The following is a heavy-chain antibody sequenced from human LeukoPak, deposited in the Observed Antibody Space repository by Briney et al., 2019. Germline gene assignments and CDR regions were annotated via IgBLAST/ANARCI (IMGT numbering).Heavy chain of an antibody. CDR1: GYTFSSYD. D-gene: IGHD1-26*01. CDR2: MSPNSGNT. CDR3: ARVRRKVGAHHFDY. V-gene: IGHV1-8*01. J-gene: IGHJ4*02. Sequence: ASVKVSCKASGYTFSSYDISWVRQATGQGLEWMGWMSPNSGNTGYAQKFQGRVTITRDTSISTAYTELSSLRPEDTAVYYWARVRRKVGAHHFDYWGRGTLVTVSS.